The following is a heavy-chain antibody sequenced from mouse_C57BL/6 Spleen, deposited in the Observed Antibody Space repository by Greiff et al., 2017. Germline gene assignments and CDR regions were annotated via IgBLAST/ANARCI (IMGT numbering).Heavy chain of an antibody. Sequence: QVQLKQPGTELVKPGASVKLSCKASGYTFTSYWMHWVKQRPGQGLEWIGNINPSNGGTNYNEKFKSKATLTVDKSSSTAYMQLSSLTSEDSAVYFCARCLGRGYAMDYWGQGTSVTVSS. CDR2: INPSNGGT. J-gene: IGHJ4*01. D-gene: IGHD4-1*01. CDR3: ARCLGRGYAMDY. CDR1: GYTFTSYW. V-gene: IGHV1-53*01.